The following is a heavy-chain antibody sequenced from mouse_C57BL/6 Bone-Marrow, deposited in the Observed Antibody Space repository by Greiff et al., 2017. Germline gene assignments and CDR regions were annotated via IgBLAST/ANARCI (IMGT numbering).Heavy chain of an antibody. CDR3: ARGLRLRPWFAY. Sequence: QVQLQQPGAELVKPGASVTLSCTASGYTFTSYWMHWVKQRPGQGLEWIGMIHPNSGSTNYNEKFKSKATLTVDKSSSTAYMQLSSLTSEDSAVYYCARGLRLRPWFAYWGRGTLVTVSA. D-gene: IGHD3-2*02. CDR2: IHPNSGST. J-gene: IGHJ3*01. V-gene: IGHV1-64*01. CDR1: GYTFTSYW.